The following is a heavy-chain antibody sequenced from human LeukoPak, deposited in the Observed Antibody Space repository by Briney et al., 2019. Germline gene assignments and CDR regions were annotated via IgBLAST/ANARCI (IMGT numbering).Heavy chain of an antibody. D-gene: IGHD3-16*01. CDR2: IYYSGST. V-gene: IGHV4-39*07. CDR3: ASGGVFDP. CDR1: GGSISSSSYY. J-gene: IGHJ5*02. Sequence: SETLSLTCTVSGGSISSSSYYWGWIRQPPGKGLEWIGSIYYSGSTYYNPSLKSRVTISVDTSKNQFSLKLSSVTAADTAVYYCASGGVFDPWGQGTLVTVSS.